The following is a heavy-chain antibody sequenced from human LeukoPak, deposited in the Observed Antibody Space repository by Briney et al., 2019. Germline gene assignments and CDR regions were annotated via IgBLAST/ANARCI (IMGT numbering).Heavy chain of an antibody. CDR1: GDSVSSNSAA. CDR2: TYYRSKWYN. Sequence: SQTLSLTCAISGDSVSSNSAAWNWIRQSPSRGLEWLGRTYYRSKWYNDYAVSVKSRITINPDTSKNQFSLQLNSVTPEDTAVYYCARGWGSSWGYYYYYGMDVWGQGTTVTVSS. D-gene: IGHD6-13*01. CDR3: ARGWGSSWGYYYYYGMDV. J-gene: IGHJ6*02. V-gene: IGHV6-1*01.